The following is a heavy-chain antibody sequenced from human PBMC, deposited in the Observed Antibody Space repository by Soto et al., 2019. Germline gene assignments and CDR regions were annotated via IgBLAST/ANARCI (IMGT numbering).Heavy chain of an antibody. CDR3: AKDYDDGSTIDY. Sequence: GGSLRLSCAASGFTFSSYGMHWVRQAPGKGLEWVAVISYDGSNKYYADSVKGRFTISRDNSKNTLYLQMNSLRAEDTAVYYCAKDYDDGSTIDYWGQGTLVTVSS. V-gene: IGHV3-30*18. CDR2: ISYDGSNK. CDR1: GFTFSSYG. D-gene: IGHD3-22*01. J-gene: IGHJ4*02.